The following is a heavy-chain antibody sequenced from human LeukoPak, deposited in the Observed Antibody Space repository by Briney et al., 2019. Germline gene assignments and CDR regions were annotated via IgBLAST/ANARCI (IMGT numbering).Heavy chain of an antibody. CDR3: AKEPDILTGYYFDY. D-gene: IGHD3-9*01. CDR1: GGSISSGGYY. V-gene: IGHV4-30-2*01. CDR2: IYHSGST. Sequence: SETLSLTCTVSGGSISSGGYYWSWIRQPPGKGLEWIGYIYHSGSTYYNPSLKSRVTISVDRSKNQFSLKLSSVTAADTAVYYCAKEPDILTGYYFDYWGQGTLVTVSS. J-gene: IGHJ4*02.